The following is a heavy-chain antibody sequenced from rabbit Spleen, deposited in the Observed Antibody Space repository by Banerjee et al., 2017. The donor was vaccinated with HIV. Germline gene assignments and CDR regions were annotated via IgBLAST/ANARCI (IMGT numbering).Heavy chain of an antibody. CDR2: IYAGRGGST. Sequence: QSLEESGGDLVKPGASLILTCTASGIDFSSYYYMCWVRQAPGKGLEWIACIYAGRGGSTYSASWAKGRFTISKTSSTTVTLQMTSLTAADTATYFCARNGAGSNYAFNFWGPSTLVTVS. V-gene: IGHV1S40*01. J-gene: IGHJ4*01. CDR3: ARNGAGSNYAFNF. D-gene: IGHD8-1*01. CDR1: GIDFSSYYY.